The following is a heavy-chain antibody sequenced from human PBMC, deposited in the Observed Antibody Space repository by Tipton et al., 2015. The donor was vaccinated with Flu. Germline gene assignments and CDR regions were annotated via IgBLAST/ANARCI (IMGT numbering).Heavy chain of an antibody. Sequence: GLVKPSETLSLTCAVYGGSFSGYYWSWIRQPPGKGLEWIGEINHSGSTNYNPSLKSRVTISVDTSKNQFSLKLSSVTAADTAVYYCAREAAFYYYYYMDVWGKGTTVTVSS. V-gene: IGHV4-34*01. D-gene: IGHD6-25*01. CDR3: AREAAFYYYYYMDV. CDR2: INHSGST. CDR1: GGSFSGYY. J-gene: IGHJ6*03.